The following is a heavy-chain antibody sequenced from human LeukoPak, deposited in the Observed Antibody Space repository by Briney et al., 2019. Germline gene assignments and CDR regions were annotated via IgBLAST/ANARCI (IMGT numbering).Heavy chain of an antibody. CDR3: ARDRNRGYSYGFGSKNAFDI. CDR1: GGSISSGDYY. Sequence: SQTLSLTCTVSGGSISSGDYYWSWIRQPPGKGLEWIGYIYYSGSTYYNPSLKSRVTISVDTSKNQFSLKLSSVTAADTAVYYCARDRNRGYSYGFGSKNAFDIWGQGTMVTVSS. CDR2: IYYSGST. J-gene: IGHJ3*02. D-gene: IGHD5-18*01. V-gene: IGHV4-30-4*01.